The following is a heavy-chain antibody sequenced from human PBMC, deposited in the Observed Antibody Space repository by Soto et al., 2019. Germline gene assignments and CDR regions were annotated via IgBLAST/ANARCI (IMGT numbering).Heavy chain of an antibody. CDR2: IYFRGST. V-gene: IGHV4-59*01. CDR1: GGSISSYY. CDR3: ARDIGRDSSGLRIDY. D-gene: IGHD3-22*01. Sequence: PSETLSLTCTVSGGSISSYYWSWIRQPPGKGLEWIGYIYFRGSTNYNPSLKSRVTISVDTSKSQFSLKLSSVTAADTAMYYCARDIGRDSSGLRIDYWGQGTLVTVSS. J-gene: IGHJ4*02.